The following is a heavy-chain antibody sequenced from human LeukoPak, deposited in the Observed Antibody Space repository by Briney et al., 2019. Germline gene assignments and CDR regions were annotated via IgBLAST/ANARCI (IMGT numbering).Heavy chain of an antibody. CDR2: ISAYNGNT. CDR1: GYTFTSYG. D-gene: IGHD6-19*01. CDR3: ASEKIAVAGDYYYYYGMDV. J-gene: IGHJ6*02. V-gene: IGHV1-18*01. Sequence: ASVKVSCKASGYTFTSYGISWVRQAPGQGLEWMGWISAYNGNTNYAQKLQGRVTMTTDTSTSTAYMELRSLRSDDTAVYYCASEKIAVAGDYYYYYGMDVWGQGTTVTVSS.